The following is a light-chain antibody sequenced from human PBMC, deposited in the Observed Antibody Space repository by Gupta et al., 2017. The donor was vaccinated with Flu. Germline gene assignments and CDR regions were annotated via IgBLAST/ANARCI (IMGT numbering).Light chain of an antibody. CDR3: EAWDDSLKGDV. CDR1: SSNIGRNT. CDR2: SDN. J-gene: IGLJ1*01. V-gene: IGLV1-44*01. Sequence: QSVLTQPPSASGTPGQRVSMSCSGNSSNIGRNTVNWSQQLPGTAPKLLIYSDNQRPSGVPDRFSGSKSGTSASLAISGLQSEDEADYYCEAWDDSLKGDVFGTGTRVSVL.